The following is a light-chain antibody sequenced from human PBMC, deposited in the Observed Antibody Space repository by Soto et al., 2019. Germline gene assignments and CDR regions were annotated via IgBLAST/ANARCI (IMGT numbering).Light chain of an antibody. CDR1: SSNIGSNY. V-gene: IGLV1-47*03. J-gene: IGLJ3*02. CDR2: RND. Sequence: QSVLTQPPSASGTPGQRVTISCSGSSSNIGSNYVYWYQQLPGTAPKLLIYRNDQRPSGVPDRFSGTKSGTSASLAISGLWSDDEADYYCAAWDDSLSGVVFGGGTKLTVL. CDR3: AAWDDSLSGVV.